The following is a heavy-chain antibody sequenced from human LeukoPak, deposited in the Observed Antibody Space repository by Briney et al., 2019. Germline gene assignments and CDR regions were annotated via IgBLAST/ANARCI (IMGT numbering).Heavy chain of an antibody. Sequence: GSLRLSCAASGFTFSDFWMHWVRPAPGKGPVWVSRIRPDGTDASYADSVKGRFTISRDNARNTLFLQISSLRDEDTAVYYCARDMWGTFDYWGQGTLVTVSS. CDR1: GFTFSDFW. D-gene: IGHD7-27*01. CDR2: IRPDGTDA. V-gene: IGHV3-74*01. J-gene: IGHJ4*02. CDR3: ARDMWGTFDY.